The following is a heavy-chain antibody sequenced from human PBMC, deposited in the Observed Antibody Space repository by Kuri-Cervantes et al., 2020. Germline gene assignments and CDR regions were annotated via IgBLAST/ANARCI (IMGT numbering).Heavy chain of an antibody. J-gene: IGHJ3*02. D-gene: IGHD6-13*01. Sequence: GGSLRLSCAASGFTFSSYSMNWVRQAPGKGLEWVSSISSSSSYIYYADSVKGRFTISRDNAKNSLYLQMNSPRAEDTAVYYCAREASWYYAFDIWGQGTMVTVSS. CDR3: AREASWYYAFDI. CDR1: GFTFSSYS. V-gene: IGHV3-21*01. CDR2: ISSSSSYI.